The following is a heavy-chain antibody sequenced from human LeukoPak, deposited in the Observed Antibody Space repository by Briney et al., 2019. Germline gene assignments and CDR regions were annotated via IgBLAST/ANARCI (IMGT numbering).Heavy chain of an antibody. CDR2: IYYSGST. J-gene: IGHJ5*02. Sequence: PSQTLSLTCTVSGGSISSGDYYWSWIRQPPGRGLEWIGYIYYSGSTYYNPSLKSRVTISVDTSKNQFSLKLSSVTAADTAVYYCARAVVAATRWFDTWGQGTLVTVSS. CDR1: GGSISSGDYY. CDR3: ARAVVAATRWFDT. V-gene: IGHV4-30-4*01. D-gene: IGHD2-15*01.